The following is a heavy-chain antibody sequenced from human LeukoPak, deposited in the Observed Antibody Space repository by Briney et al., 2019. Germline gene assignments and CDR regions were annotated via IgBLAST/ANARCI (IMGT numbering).Heavy chain of an antibody. CDR3: ARGPLVGATNFDY. CDR1: GGSISRGGYS. Sequence: SETLSLTCVVSGGSISRGGYSWSWIRQPPGKGLEWIGSIYYSGSTYYNPSLKSRVTISVDTSKNQFSLKLSSVTAADTAVYYCARGPLVGATNFDYWGQGTLVTVSS. V-gene: IGHV4-39*07. D-gene: IGHD1-26*01. CDR2: IYYSGST. J-gene: IGHJ4*02.